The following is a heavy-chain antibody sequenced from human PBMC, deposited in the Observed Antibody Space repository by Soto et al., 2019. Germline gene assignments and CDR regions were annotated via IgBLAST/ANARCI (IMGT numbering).Heavy chain of an antibody. Sequence: ASVKVSCKASGYTFTSYAMHWVRQAPGQRLEWMGWINAGNGNTKYSQKFQGRVTITRDTSASTAYMELSSLRSEDTAVYYCARQALRRYDFWGPGGYWGQGTLVTVSS. J-gene: IGHJ4*02. V-gene: IGHV1-3*01. CDR2: INAGNGNT. CDR3: ARQALRRYDFWGPGGY. D-gene: IGHD3-3*01. CDR1: GYTFTSYA.